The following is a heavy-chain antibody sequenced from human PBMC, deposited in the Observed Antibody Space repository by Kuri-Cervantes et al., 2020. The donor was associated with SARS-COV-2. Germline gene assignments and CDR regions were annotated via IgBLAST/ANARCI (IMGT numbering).Heavy chain of an antibody. CDR1: GYTFSSNA. J-gene: IGHJ6*02. V-gene: IGHV1-3*01. CDR2: IDADDT. CDR3: TRDLSPLLLWFGELPGYYYYVMDV. D-gene: IGHD3-10*01. Sequence: ASVKVSCKASGYTFSSNAIHWVRQAPGQRLEWMGWIDADDTKYSQKFQGRFTMTRDTSASTAYMELSSLRSEYTAVYFCTRDLSPLLLWFGELPGYYYYVMDVWGQGTTVTVSS.